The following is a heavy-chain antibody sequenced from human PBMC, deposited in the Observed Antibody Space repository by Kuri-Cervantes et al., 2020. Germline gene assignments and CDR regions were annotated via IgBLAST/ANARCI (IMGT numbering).Heavy chain of an antibody. CDR1: GYTFTSYG. Sequence: ASVKVSCKASGYTFTSYGISWVRQTPGQGLEWMGWIRAYNGNTNYAQKLQGRVTMTEDTSTDTAYMELSSLRSEDTAVHYCATGPAYCSSTSCLSFDYWGQGTLVTVSS. V-gene: IGHV1-18*01. CDR2: IRAYNGNT. J-gene: IGHJ4*02. CDR3: ATGPAYCSSTSCLSFDY. D-gene: IGHD2-2*01.